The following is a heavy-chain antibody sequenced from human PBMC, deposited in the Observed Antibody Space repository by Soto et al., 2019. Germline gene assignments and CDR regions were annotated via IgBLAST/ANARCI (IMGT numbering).Heavy chain of an antibody. CDR3: AREIGYYESSGYYYTGGGMDV. D-gene: IGHD3-22*01. V-gene: IGHV1-69*04. CDR2: IIPILGIA. J-gene: IGHJ6*02. Sequence: SVKVSCKASGGTFSSYTISWVRQAPGQGLEWMGRIIPILGIANYAQKFQGRVTITADKSTSTAYMELSSLRSEDTAVYYCAREIGYYESSGYYYTGGGMDVWGQGTTVPVAS. CDR1: GGTFSSYT.